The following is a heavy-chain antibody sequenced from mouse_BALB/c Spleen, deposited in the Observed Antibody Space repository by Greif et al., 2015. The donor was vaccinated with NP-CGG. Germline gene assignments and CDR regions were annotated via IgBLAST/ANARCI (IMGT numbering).Heavy chain of an antibody. D-gene: IGHD2-4*01. CDR2: IWSDGST. Sequence: VQLQQSGPGLVAPSQSLSITCTISGFSLTSYGVHWVRQPPGKGLEWLGGIWSDGSTTYNSALKSRLSISKDNSMSQVFLKMNRLQTDDTVMYYCARSYDCAEAMGYWGQGASVTVSS. J-gene: IGHJ4*01. V-gene: IGHV2-6-1*01. CDR1: GFSLTSYG. CDR3: ARSYDCAEAMGY.